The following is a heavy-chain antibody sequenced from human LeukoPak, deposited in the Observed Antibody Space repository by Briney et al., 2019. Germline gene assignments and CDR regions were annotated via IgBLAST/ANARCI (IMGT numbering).Heavy chain of an antibody. J-gene: IGHJ5*02. CDR1: GYSFTSYW. D-gene: IGHD2-2*01. CDR3: ARGYGSSTSCYSNWFDP. CDR2: IYPGDSDT. V-gene: IGHV5-51*01. Sequence: GESLKISCKGSGYSFTSYWIGWVRQMPGKGLEWMGIIYPGDSDTRYSPSFQGQVTISADKSISTAYLQWSSLKASDTAMYYCARGYGSSTSCYSNWFDPWGQGTLVTVSS.